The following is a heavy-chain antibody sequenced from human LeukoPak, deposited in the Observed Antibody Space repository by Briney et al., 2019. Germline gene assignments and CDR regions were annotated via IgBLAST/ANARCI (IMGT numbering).Heavy chain of an antibody. CDR2: IYTSGST. CDR3: ARGQGTVVTATHKYYFDY. J-gene: IGHJ4*02. D-gene: IGHD2-21*02. Sequence: PSETLSLTCTVSGGSISSYYWSWIRQPAGKGLEWIGRIYTSGSTNYNPSLKGRVTMSVDTSKNQFSLKLSSVTAADTAVYYCARGQGTVVTATHKYYFDYWGQGTLVTVSS. CDR1: GGSISSYY. V-gene: IGHV4-4*07.